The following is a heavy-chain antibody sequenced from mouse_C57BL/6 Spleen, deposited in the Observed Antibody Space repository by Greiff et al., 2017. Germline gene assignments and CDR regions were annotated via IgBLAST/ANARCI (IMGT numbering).Heavy chain of an antibody. D-gene: IGHD6-1*01. CDR2: FYPGSGSI. J-gene: IGHJ2*01. Sequence: VKLMESGAELVKPGASVKLSCKASGYTFTEYTIHWVKQRSGQGLEWIGWFYPGSGSIKYNEKFKDKATLTADKSSSTVYMALSRLTSADSAVYVCESIADVQEAFFFDYWGQGTTLTVSS. CDR3: ESIADVQEAFFFDY. CDR1: GYTFTEYT. V-gene: IGHV1-62-2*01.